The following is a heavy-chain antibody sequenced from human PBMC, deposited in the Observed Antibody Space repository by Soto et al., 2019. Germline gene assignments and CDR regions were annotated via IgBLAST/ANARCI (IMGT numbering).Heavy chain of an antibody. Sequence: QVQLVQSGAEVKKPGSSVKVSCKASGGTFSSYTISWVRQAPGQGLEWMGRIIPILGIANYAQKFQGRVTITSDKSTSTAYLELISLTSEDTAVYYCARDYYGSGSYYNPFDYWGQGTLVTVSS. CDR2: IIPILGIA. V-gene: IGHV1-69*02. CDR1: GGTFSSYT. J-gene: IGHJ4*02. D-gene: IGHD3-10*01. CDR3: ARDYYGSGSYYNPFDY.